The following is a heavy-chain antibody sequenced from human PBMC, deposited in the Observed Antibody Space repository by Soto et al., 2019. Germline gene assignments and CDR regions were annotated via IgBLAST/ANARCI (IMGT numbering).Heavy chain of an antibody. J-gene: IGHJ4*02. CDR1: GYTFTSYD. V-gene: IGHV1-8*01. Sequence: ASVKVSCKASGYTFTSYDINWVRQATGQGLEWMGWMNPNNDNTGYAQKLQGRVTMTTDTSTSTAYMELRSLRSDDTAVYYCARGTSGYEDFDYWGQGTLVTVSS. CDR2: MNPNNDNT. D-gene: IGHD5-12*01. CDR3: ARGTSGYEDFDY.